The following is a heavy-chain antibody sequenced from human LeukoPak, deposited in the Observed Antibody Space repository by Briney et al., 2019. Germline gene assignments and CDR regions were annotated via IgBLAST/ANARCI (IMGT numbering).Heavy chain of an antibody. CDR3: ARHEMATIGY. D-gene: IGHD5-24*01. Sequence: PGGSLRLSCAASGFTFSSYGMSWVRQAPGKGLEWIGSIYYSGSTYYNPSLKSRVTISVDTSKNQFSLKLSSVTAADTAVYYCARHEMATIGYWGQGTLVTVSS. CDR1: GFTFSSYG. V-gene: IGHV4-39*01. J-gene: IGHJ4*02. CDR2: IYYSGST.